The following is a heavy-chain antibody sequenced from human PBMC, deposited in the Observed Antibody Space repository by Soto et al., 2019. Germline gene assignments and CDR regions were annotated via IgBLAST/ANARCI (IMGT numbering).Heavy chain of an antibody. CDR2: ISGGGGST. CDR1: GFPFSSYA. Sequence: GGSLRLSCAASGFPFSSYAMSWVRQPPGKGLEWVSAISGGGGSTYYADSVKGRFTISRDNSKNTLYLQMNSLRAEDTAVYYCARDKDSSSWSHFDYWGQGTLVTVSS. V-gene: IGHV3-23*01. CDR3: ARDKDSSSWSHFDY. D-gene: IGHD6-13*01. J-gene: IGHJ4*02.